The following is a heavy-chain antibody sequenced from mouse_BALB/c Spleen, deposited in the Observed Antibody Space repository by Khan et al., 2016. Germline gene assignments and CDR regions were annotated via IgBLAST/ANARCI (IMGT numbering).Heavy chain of an antibody. V-gene: IGHV14-3*02. Sequence: VQLQQSGAELVRPGASVKLSCTASGFTIKDTDIHWVKQRPEQGLEWIARIDPANGNTKYDQQFQGKATIKADTSSNTAYLHLSSLTYEDTAAYYCSRSGEDVMDAWGQGASVTVFS. CDR1: GFTIKDTD. J-gene: IGHJ4*01. D-gene: IGHD2-3*01. CDR2: IDPANGNT. CDR3: SRSGEDVMDA.